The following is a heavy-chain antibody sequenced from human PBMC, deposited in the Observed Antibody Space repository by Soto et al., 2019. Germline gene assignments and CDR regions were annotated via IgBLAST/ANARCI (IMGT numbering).Heavy chain of an antibody. D-gene: IGHD7-27*01. CDR3: ARGWGRIFDY. CDR1: DGSFSGYW. CDR2: INHSGST. V-gene: IGHV4-34*01. J-gene: IGHJ4*02. Sequence: QVQLQQWGAGLLKPSETLSLTCAVYDGSFSGYWWNWIRQPPGKGLEWIGEINHSGSTNYNPSLKSRVTLSVDTSKNQFSLKLSSVTAADTAVYYCARGWGRIFDYWGQGTLVTVSS.